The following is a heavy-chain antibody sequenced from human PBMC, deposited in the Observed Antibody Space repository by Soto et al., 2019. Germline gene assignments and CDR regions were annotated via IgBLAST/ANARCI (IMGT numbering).Heavy chain of an antibody. V-gene: IGHV1-69*08. Sequence: SVKVSCKASGDTFSTYSISWVRQAPGQGLEWLGGIIPILGTPSYAQRFQGRVTITADKSTSTAYMELSSLRSEDTAVYYCARERSRYDRSGYYRPDYWGQGXLVTVYS. D-gene: IGHD3-22*01. CDR3: ARERSRYDRSGYYRPDY. CDR1: GDTFSTYS. CDR2: IIPILGTP. J-gene: IGHJ4*02.